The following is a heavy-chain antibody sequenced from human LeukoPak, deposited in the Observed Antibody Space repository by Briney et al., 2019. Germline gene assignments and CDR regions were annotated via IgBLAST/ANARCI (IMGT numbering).Heavy chain of an antibody. V-gene: IGHV3-21*01. CDR2: ISSSSSYI. CDR1: GFTFSNYN. D-gene: IGHD2-15*01. Sequence: PGGSLRLSCAVSGFTFSNYNMNWVRQAPGKGLEWVSFISSSSSYIYYADSVKGRFTISRDNAKNSLYLQMNSLRAEDTAVYSCARGADGVSSNSRGWFDPWGQGTLVTVSS. CDR3: ARGADGVSSNSRGWFDP. J-gene: IGHJ5*02.